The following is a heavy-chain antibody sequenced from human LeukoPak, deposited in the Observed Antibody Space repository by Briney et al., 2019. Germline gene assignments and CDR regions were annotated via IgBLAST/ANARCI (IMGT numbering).Heavy chain of an antibody. CDR3: AKGEYYDSSGYYPLGDV. CDR1: GFTFSSYG. V-gene: IGHV3-30*18. CDR2: ISYDGSNK. Sequence: QPGRSLRLSCAASGFTFSSYGMHWVRQAPGKGLEWVSVISYDGSNKYYADSVKGRFTISRDNAKNTLYLQMNSLRAKDTAVYYCAKGEYYDSSGYYPLGDVWGQGTTVTVSS. D-gene: IGHD3-22*01. J-gene: IGHJ6*02.